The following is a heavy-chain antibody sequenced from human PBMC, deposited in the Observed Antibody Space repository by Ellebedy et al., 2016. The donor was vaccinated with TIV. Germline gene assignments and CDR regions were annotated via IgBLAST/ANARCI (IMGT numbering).Heavy chain of an antibody. J-gene: IGHJ4*02. CDR1: DGSFNSYY. CDR3: ARTSIAAAGTLLFDY. D-gene: IGHD6-13*01. Sequence: SETLSLTCTVSDGSFNSYYWSWIRQPPGKGLEWIGYIYHNGATNYNPSLKSRVTISLETSKNQFSVRLTSVTAADTAVYYCARTSIAAAGTLLFDYWGQGTLVTVSS. CDR2: IYHNGAT. V-gene: IGHV4-59*12.